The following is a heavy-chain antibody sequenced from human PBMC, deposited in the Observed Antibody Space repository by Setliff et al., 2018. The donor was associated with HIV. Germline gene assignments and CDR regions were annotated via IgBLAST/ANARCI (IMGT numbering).Heavy chain of an antibody. CDR2: IHYSGST. CDR3: ARKTEYYYDTSGFNPYAFDN. D-gene: IGHD3-22*01. CDR1: GGSFSGYY. J-gene: IGHJ4*02. Sequence: PSETLSLTCAVYGGSFSGYYWSWIRQPPGKGLEWIGEIHYSGSTNYSPSLKSRVTISVDTSKNQLSLRLNSVIAADTAVYYCARKTEYYYDTSGFNPYAFDNWGQGTLVTVSS. V-gene: IGHV4-34*01.